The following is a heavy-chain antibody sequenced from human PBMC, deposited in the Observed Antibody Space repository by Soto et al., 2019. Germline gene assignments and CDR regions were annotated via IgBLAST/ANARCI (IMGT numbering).Heavy chain of an antibody. D-gene: IGHD3-22*01. CDR3: ARGGYFDSSNYLAY. Sequence: ASVKVSCKASGYTSTSYGINWVRQAPGRGLEWMGWINPGNGNTKYSQQFQGRVIIDRDTSASTAYMELSSLRSEDTAVYYCARGGYFDSSNYLAYWGLGTLVTVSS. CDR1: GYTSTSYG. V-gene: IGHV1-3*01. J-gene: IGHJ4*02. CDR2: INPGNGNT.